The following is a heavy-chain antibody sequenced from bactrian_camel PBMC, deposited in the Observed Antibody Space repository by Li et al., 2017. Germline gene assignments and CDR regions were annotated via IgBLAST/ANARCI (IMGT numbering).Heavy chain of an antibody. CDR3: AAQRATYRACPLAASRWDY. CDR2: VGVDGST. D-gene: IGHD1*01. CDR1: DYHAPGTC. Sequence: VQLVESGGGSVQAGGSLRLSCTASDYHAPGTCMGWFRQAPGKERERVARVGVDGSTMYAESVKGRFTISRDNAENMMYLEMNSLLPDDTAMYYCAAQRATYRACPLAASRWDYWGQGTQVTVAS. V-gene: IGHV3S53*01. J-gene: IGHJ4*01.